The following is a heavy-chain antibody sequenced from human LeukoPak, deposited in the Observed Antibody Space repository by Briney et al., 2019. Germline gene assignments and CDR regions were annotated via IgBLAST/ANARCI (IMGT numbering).Heavy chain of an antibody. J-gene: IGHJ6*03. CDR1: GGSISSGSYY. CDR2: IYTSGST. D-gene: IGHD6-13*01. Sequence: PSQTLSLTCTVSGGSISSGSYYWSWIRQPAGKGLEWIGRIYTSGSTNYNPSLKSRVTISVDTSKNQFSLKLSFVTAADTAVYYCARGSSSWSYYYMDVWGKGTTVTVSS. V-gene: IGHV4-61*02. CDR3: ARGSSSWSYYYMDV.